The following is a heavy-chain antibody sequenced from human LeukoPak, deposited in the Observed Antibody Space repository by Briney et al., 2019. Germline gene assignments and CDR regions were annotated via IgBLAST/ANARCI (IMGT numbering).Heavy chain of an antibody. Sequence: GGSLRLSCVASGFTFSRYWMSWVRQAPGKGLEWVAKIKQDGSGEYYLDSVKGRFTISRDNAKNSLYLQMNSLRAGDTAVYFCTTGYRSGWYNEGPYWGQGTLLTVSS. CDR2: IKQDGSGE. CDR3: TTGYRSGWYNEGPY. CDR1: GFTFSRYW. D-gene: IGHD6-19*01. V-gene: IGHV3-7*01. J-gene: IGHJ4*02.